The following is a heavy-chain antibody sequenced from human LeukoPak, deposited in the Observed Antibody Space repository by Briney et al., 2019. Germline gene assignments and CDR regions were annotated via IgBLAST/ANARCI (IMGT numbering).Heavy chain of an antibody. J-gene: IGHJ3*02. CDR1: GGSISSSSYY. Sequence: SETLSLTCTVSGGSISSSSYYWGWIRQPPGKGLEWIGSIHYSGSTYYNPSLKSRVTISVDTSKNQFSLKLSFVTAADTAVYYCARHFSCSRTSCYAFDIWGQGTMVTVSS. D-gene: IGHD2-2*01. CDR3: ARHFSCSRTSCYAFDI. CDR2: IHYSGST. V-gene: IGHV4-39*01.